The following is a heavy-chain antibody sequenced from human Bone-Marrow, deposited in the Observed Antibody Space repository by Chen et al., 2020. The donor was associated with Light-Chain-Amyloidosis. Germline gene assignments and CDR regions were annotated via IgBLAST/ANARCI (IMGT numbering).Heavy chain of an antibody. D-gene: IGHD6-19*01. CDR1: GFSYSRFA. Sequence: EVQLLESGGGLAQAGGSLRLSCEASGFSYSRFAMTWVRLAPGKGLEWVSSISATGGSIYYADSVKGRFTISRDNSKNTLSLQMDSLRDEDTAIYYCARDRLGWGFPNNPFDVWGQGSLVTVSS. CDR3: ARDRLGWGFPNNPFDV. J-gene: IGHJ4*02. V-gene: IGHV3-23*01. CDR2: ISATGGSI.